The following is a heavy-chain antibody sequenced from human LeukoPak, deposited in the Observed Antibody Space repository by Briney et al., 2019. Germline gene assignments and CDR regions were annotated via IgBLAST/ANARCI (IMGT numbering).Heavy chain of an antibody. Sequence: KPGGSLRLSFAASGXTFSDYYMSWIRQAPGKGLEWVSYISSSSSYTNYADSVKGRFTISRDNAKNSLYLQMNSLRAEDTAVYYCASLWFGESRFDYWGQGTLVTVSS. CDR2: ISSSSSYT. CDR1: GXTFSDYY. CDR3: ASLWFGESRFDY. J-gene: IGHJ4*02. V-gene: IGHV3-11*03. D-gene: IGHD3-10*01.